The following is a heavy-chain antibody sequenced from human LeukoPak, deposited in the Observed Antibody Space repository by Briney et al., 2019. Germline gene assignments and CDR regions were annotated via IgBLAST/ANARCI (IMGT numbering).Heavy chain of an antibody. J-gene: IGHJ5*02. V-gene: IGHV4-59*01. CDR1: GDSISSYY. CDR3: ARAVPYSSSSVGWFDP. CDR2: VSNIETT. D-gene: IGHD6-6*01. Sequence: SETLSLTCTVSGDSISSYYWSWLRQPPGKRLEWIGYVSNIETTNYNPSLKSRVTISVDTSKNQFSLKLSSVTAADTAVYYCARAVPYSSSSVGWFDPWGQGTLVTVSS.